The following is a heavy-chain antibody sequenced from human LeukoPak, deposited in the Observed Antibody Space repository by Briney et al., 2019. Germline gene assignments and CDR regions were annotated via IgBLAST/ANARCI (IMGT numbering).Heavy chain of an antibody. D-gene: IGHD3-10*01. CDR2: ISSSSSYI. V-gene: IGHV3-21*01. CDR1: GFTFSSYS. J-gene: IGHJ4*02. Sequence: GGSLRLSCAASGFTFSSYSMNWVRQAPGKGLEWVSSISSSSSYIYYADSVKGRFTISRDNAKNSPYLQMNSLRAEDTAVYYCATTTIMVRGAIDYWGQGTLVTVSS. CDR3: ATTTIMVRGAIDY.